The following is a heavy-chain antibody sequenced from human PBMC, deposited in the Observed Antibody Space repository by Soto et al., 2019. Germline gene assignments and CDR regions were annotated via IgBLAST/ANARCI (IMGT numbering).Heavy chain of an antibody. CDR3: AVLPGGYSNLPYYFYYAMDV. CDR1: GGTFSSYA. V-gene: IGHV1-69*01. J-gene: IGHJ6*02. CDR2: IIPLFGTA. Sequence: QVQLVQSGAEVKKPGSSVKVSCKASGGTFSSYAISWVRQAPGQGLEWMGGIIPLFGTADYAQKFQGRVTITADESTSTAYMELSSLRSEDTAVYYCAVLPGGYSNLPYYFYYAMDVWGQGTTVTVSS. D-gene: IGHD4-4*01.